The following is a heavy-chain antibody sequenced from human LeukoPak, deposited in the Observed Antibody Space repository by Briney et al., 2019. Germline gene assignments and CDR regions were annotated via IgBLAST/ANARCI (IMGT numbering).Heavy chain of an antibody. CDR1: GFTFDNYG. D-gene: IGHD6-19*01. Sequence: GGSLRLSCAASGFTFDNYGMSWVRQAPGKGLEWVSGINWKGDTTGYVDSVRGRFTISRDNAKKSLYLQMNSLRAENTALYYCARDLVVAGTGFGFWGQGTLVTVSS. CDR3: ARDLVVAGTGFGF. V-gene: IGHV3-20*04. J-gene: IGHJ4*02. CDR2: INWKGDTT.